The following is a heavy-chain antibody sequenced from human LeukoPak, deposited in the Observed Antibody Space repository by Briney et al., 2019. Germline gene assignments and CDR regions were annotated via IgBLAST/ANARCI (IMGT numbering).Heavy chain of an antibody. CDR1: GGSFSGYY. V-gene: IGHV4-34*01. CDR3: ARTPHRIAAAGRNWFDP. J-gene: IGHJ5*02. D-gene: IGHD6-13*01. Sequence: SETLSLTCAVYGGSFSGYYWSWIRQPPGKGLEWIGEINHSGSTNYNPSLKSRVTISVDTSKNQFSLKLSSVTAADTAVYYCARTPHRIAAAGRNWFDPWGQGTLVTVSS. CDR2: INHSGST.